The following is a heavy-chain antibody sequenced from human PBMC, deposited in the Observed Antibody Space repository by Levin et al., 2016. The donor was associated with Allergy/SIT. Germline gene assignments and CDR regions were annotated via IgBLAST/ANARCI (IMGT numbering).Heavy chain of an antibody. CDR3: AKDRYGSGNYESTFDY. D-gene: IGHD3-10*01. J-gene: IGHJ4*02. Sequence: GGSLRLSCAASGFTFSNFAMSWVRQAPGKGLEWVSTISGSGRSTYYADSVKGRFTISRDNSENTLYLQMNSLRAEDTAVYYCAKDRYGSGNYESTFDYWGQGALVTVSS. V-gene: IGHV3-23*01. CDR2: ISGSGRST. CDR1: GFTFSNFA.